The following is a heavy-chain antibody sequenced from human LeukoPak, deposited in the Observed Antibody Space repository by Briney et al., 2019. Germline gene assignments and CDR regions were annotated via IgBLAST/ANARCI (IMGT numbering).Heavy chain of an antibody. J-gene: IGHJ4*02. CDR3: ARDYSKGGVFDF. CDR1: GGSISSSSYY. Sequence: PSGTLSLTCTVSGGSISSSSYYWGWIRHPPGKGLEWSGSIYYSGSTYYNQSPQSRVTISVDPSKNQFSLKLRSATAADTAVYYRARDYSKGGVFDFWGEGTLVTVSS. D-gene: IGHD4-11*01. CDR2: IYYSGST. V-gene: IGHV4-39*07.